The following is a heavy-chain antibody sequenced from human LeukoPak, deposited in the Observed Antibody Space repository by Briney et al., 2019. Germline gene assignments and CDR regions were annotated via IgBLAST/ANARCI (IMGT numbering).Heavy chain of an antibody. CDR3: ARGITIFGVVSWYNWFDP. CDR1: GGSFSGYY. V-gene: IGHV4-34*01. Sequence: PSETLSLTCAVYGGSFSGYYWSWIRQPPGKGLEWIGEINHSGSTYYNPSLKSRVTISVDRSKNQFSLKLSSVTAADTAVYYCARGITIFGVVSWYNWFDPWGQGTLVTVSS. CDR2: INHSGST. J-gene: IGHJ5*02. D-gene: IGHD3-3*01.